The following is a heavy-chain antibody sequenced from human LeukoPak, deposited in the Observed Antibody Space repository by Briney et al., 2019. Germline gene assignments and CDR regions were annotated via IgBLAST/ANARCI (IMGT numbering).Heavy chain of an antibody. CDR2: ISASGSGT. V-gene: IGHV3-23*01. J-gene: IGHJ2*01. CDR3: AKDKLHTWYFDL. D-gene: IGHD4-23*01. Sequence: GGSLRLSCTASGFILSPYAMTWVRQAPGKGLESVSAISASGSGTDYADSVKGRFTISRDDSKNMLYLEMNSLRAEDAALYYCAKDKLHTWYFDLWGRGTLVTVSS. CDR1: GFILSPYA.